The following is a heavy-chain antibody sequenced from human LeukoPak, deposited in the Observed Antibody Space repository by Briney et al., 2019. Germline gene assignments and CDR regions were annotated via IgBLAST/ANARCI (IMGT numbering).Heavy chain of an antibody. J-gene: IGHJ6*03. V-gene: IGHV3-7*01. Sequence: GSLRLSCAASGFTFSSYWMSWVRQAPGKRLERVANIKQDGSEKYYVDSVQGRFTISRDNAKNSLYLQMNSLRAEDTAVYYCARVPTTRGYYYMDVWGKGTTVTVSS. CDR2: IKQDGSEK. D-gene: IGHD4-11*01. CDR1: GFTFSSYW. CDR3: ARVPTTRGYYYMDV.